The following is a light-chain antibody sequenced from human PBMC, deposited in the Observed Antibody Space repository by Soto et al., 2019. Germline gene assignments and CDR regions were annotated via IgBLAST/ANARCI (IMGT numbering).Light chain of an antibody. J-gene: IGLJ3*02. CDR2: GNS. CDR3: QSYDSSLSGGV. CDR1: SSNIGAGYD. Sequence: QSVLTQPPSVSGAPGQRVTISRTGSSSNIGAGYDVHWYQQLPGTAPKLLIYGNSNRPSGVPDRFSGSKSGTSASLAITGLRAEDEADYYCQSYDSSLSGGVFGGGTKVTVL. V-gene: IGLV1-40*01.